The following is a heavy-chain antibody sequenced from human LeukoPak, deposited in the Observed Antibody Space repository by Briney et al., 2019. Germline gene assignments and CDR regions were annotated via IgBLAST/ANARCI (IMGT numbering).Heavy chain of an antibody. V-gene: IGHV3-11*01. CDR3: ARGSDYDILTGYHDY. D-gene: IGHD3-9*01. J-gene: IGHJ4*02. Sequence: GGSLRLSCAASGFTFSDYYMSWIRQAPGKGLEWVSYISSSGSTIYYADSVKGRFTISRDSAKNSLYLQMNSLRAEDTAVYYCARGSDYDILTGYHDYWGQGTLVTVSS. CDR1: GFTFSDYY. CDR2: ISSSGSTI.